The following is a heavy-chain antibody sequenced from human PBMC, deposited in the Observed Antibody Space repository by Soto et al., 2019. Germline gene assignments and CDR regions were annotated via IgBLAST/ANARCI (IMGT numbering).Heavy chain of an antibody. V-gene: IGHV3-74*03. CDR2: INSDGSST. Sequence: PGGSLRLSCAASGFTFSSYWMHWVRQAPGKGLVWVSRINSDGSSTMYADSVKGRFTISRDNTKDTVHLQMNSLRAEDTAMYYCARESGITSTRNGFDYWGQGTLVTVSS. CDR3: ARESGITSTRNGFDY. D-gene: IGHD2-2*01. J-gene: IGHJ4*02. CDR1: GFTFSSYW.